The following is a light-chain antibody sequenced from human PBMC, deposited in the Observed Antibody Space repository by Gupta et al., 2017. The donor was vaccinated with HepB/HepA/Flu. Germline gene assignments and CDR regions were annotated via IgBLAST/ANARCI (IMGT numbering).Light chain of an antibody. V-gene: IGKV3-11*01. CDR2: DAF. J-gene: IGKJ5*01. Sequence: IVLTQFPATLSLSPGERVTLSCRASQSVSLSLAWYQQKPGQAPRLLVYDAFSRAAGVPPRFSGVGSGTDFTLTISRLEPEDFAVYYCQQRANWPLVTFGQGTRLDIK. CDR3: QQRANWPLVT. CDR1: QSVSLS.